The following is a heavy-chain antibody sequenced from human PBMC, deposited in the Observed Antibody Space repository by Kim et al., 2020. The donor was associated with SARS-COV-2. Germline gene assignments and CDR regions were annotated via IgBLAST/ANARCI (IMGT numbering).Heavy chain of an antibody. CDR1: GFSFTTYA. CDR2: ISGSSTTI. V-gene: IGHV3-23*01. D-gene: IGHD4-17*01. CDR3: ARSPVTTGLYIDY. Sequence: GGSLRLSCEASGFSFTTYAMSWVRQAPGKGLEWVSTISGSSTTIYYVDSVEGRFTISRDSSTVYLHMNSLRIDDTAVYYCARSPVTTGLYIDYWGQGTLV. J-gene: IGHJ4*02.